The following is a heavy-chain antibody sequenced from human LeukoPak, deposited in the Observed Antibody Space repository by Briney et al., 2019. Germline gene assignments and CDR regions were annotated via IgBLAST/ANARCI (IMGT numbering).Heavy chain of an antibody. CDR1: GFTVSSNY. V-gene: IGHV3-53*01. CDR2: IYSGGST. Sequence: GGSLRLSCAASGFTVSSNYMSWVRQAPGKGLEWVSVIYSGGSTYYADSVKGRFTISRDNSKNTLYLQMNSLRAEDTAVYYCARGLMVLEWLFFVYWGQGTLVTVSS. CDR3: ARGLMVLEWLFFVY. J-gene: IGHJ4*02. D-gene: IGHD3-3*01.